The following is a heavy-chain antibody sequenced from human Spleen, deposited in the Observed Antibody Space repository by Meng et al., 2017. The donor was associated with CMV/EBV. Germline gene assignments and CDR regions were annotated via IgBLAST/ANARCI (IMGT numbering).Heavy chain of an antibody. V-gene: IGHV4-30-4*08. J-gene: IGHJ4*02. Sequence: TCSVSDVSVRSSDYYWSWVRQPPGKGLEWIGYIHYTGSTNYSPSLQSRLTMSLDTSRNLFSLSLTSVTAADTAMYYCVGTNSWLFDHWGQGSLVTVSS. CDR2: IHYTGST. D-gene: IGHD6-13*01. CDR1: DVSVRSSDYY. CDR3: VGTNSWLFDH.